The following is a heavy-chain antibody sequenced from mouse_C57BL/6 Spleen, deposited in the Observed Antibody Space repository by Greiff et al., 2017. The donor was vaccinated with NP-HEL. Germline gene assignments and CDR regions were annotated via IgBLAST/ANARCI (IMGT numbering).Heavy chain of an antibody. CDR1: GYTFTSYW. CDR3: ARRNYYDYDPYAMDY. CDR2: INPSNGGT. V-gene: IGHV1-53*01. D-gene: IGHD2-4*01. Sequence: VQLQQPGTELVKPGASVKLSCKASGYTFTSYWMHWVKQRPGQGLEWIGNINPSNGGTNYNEKFKSKATLTVDKSSRTAYMQLSSLTSEDSAVYYCARRNYYDYDPYAMDYWGQGTSVTVSS. J-gene: IGHJ4*01.